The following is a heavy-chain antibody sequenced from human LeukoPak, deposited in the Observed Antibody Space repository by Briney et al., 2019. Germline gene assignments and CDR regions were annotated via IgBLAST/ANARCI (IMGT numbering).Heavy chain of an antibody. D-gene: IGHD6-6*01. CDR3: AKEPSIAARLIDY. Sequence: GGSLRLSCAASGFTFSSYAMSWVRQAPVKGLEWVSAISGSGGSTYYADSVKGRFTIPRDNPKNTLYLQMNSLRAEDTAVYYCAKEPSIAARLIDYWGQGPLVTVSS. CDR1: GFTFSSYA. J-gene: IGHJ4*02. V-gene: IGHV3-23*01. CDR2: ISGSGGST.